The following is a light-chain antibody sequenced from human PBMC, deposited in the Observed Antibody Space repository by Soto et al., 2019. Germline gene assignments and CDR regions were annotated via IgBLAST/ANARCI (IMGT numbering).Light chain of an antibody. V-gene: IGLV2-14*01. CDR2: NVN. J-gene: IGLJ1*01. CDR3: ASYTTSSTYV. Sequence: QSALTQPASVSGSPGQSIAISCTGTSSDVGGYSYVSWNQKQQGKDNKLVISNVNNRPSGVSDRFSGSKSGNTASLTISGLQTEDEADYYCASYTTSSTYVFGTGTKVTVL. CDR1: SSDVGGYSY.